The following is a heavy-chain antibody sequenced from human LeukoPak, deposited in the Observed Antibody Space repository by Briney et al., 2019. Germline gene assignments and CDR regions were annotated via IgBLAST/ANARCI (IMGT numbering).Heavy chain of an antibody. CDR2: IYYSGST. Sequence: SETLSLTCSVSGGSISSSSYYWGWIRQPPGKGLEWIGSIYYSGSTYYNPSLKSRVTISVDTSKNQFSLKLSSVTAADTAVYYCARGRVFSHWGQGTLVTVSS. CDR1: GGSISSSSYY. V-gene: IGHV4-39*01. J-gene: IGHJ4*02. D-gene: IGHD3-9*01. CDR3: ARGRVFSH.